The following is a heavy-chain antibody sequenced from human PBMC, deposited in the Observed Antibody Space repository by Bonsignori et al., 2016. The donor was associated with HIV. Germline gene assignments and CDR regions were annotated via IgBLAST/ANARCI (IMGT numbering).Heavy chain of an antibody. CDR3: ARALNITMVRGVTSGWFDP. J-gene: IGHJ5*02. Sequence: WIRQPPGKGLEWIGSIYHSGSTYYNPSLKSRVTISVDTSKNQFSLKLSSVTAADTAVYYCARALNITMVRGVTSGWFDPWGQGTLVTVSS. D-gene: IGHD3-10*01. V-gene: IGHV4-38-2*02. CDR2: IYHSGST.